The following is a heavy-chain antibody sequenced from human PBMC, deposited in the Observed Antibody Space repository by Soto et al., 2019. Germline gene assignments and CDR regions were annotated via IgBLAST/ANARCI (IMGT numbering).Heavy chain of an antibody. CDR3: ARGYCNSPSCSGRDWFDP. D-gene: IGHD2-2*01. V-gene: IGHV1-18*01. CDR1: GYTFTTYG. CDR2: ISTYNGDT. J-gene: IGHJ5*02. Sequence: QVQLVQSGAEVKKPGASVKVSCKASGYTFTTYGINWVRQAPGQGLEWMGWISTYNGDTKYAQKLQGRVNMTTDTSTSKANLELRSLIFDDTAVYYCARGYCNSPSCSGRDWFDPWGQGTLVTVSP.